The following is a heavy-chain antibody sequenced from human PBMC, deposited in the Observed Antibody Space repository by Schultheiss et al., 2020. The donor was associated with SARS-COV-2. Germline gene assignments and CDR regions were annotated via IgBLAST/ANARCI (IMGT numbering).Heavy chain of an antibody. D-gene: IGHD2-2*01. J-gene: IGHJ4*02. CDR2: LSRSGVTT. CDR3: AKSPPSVLGYFDY. Sequence: ESLKISCAASGFTFNTYAMSWVRQAPGKGLEWVSSLSRSGVTTYYADSVRGRLTISRDNSKNTLYLHMNSLRAEDTAVYYCAKSPPSVLGYFDYWGQGTLVTVSS. CDR1: GFTFNTYA. V-gene: IGHV3-23*01.